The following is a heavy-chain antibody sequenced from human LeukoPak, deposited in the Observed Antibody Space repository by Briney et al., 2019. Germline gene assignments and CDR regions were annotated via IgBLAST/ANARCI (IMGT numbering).Heavy chain of an antibody. CDR3: ARGNTRKVDTAMALYGYLPY. D-gene: IGHD5-18*01. V-gene: IGHV3-33*01. Sequence: PGGSLRLSCAASGFTFSSYGMHWVGQAPGKGLEWVAVIWYDGSNKYYADSVKGRFTISRDNSKNTLYLQMNSLRAEDTAVYYCARGNTRKVDTAMALYGYLPYWGQGALVTVSS. CDR1: GFTFSSYG. CDR2: IWYDGSNK. J-gene: IGHJ4*02.